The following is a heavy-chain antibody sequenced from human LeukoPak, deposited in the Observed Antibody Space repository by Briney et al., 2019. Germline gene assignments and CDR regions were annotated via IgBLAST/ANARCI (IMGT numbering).Heavy chain of an antibody. D-gene: IGHD4-23*01. Sequence: SETLSLTCTVSAGSISSSSYYWGWIRQPPGKGLEWIGNIFHSGGAYYNPFLKSRVTISVDTSTNQFSLKLSSVTAADTAVYYCARGRGVVTSFDIWGQGTMVTVSS. J-gene: IGHJ3*02. CDR3: ARGRGVVTSFDI. CDR1: AGSISSSSYY. CDR2: IFHSGGA. V-gene: IGHV4-39*07.